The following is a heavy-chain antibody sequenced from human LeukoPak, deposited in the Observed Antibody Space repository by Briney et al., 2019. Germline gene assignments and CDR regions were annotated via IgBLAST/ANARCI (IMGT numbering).Heavy chain of an antibody. D-gene: IGHD3-16*01. Sequence: GGSQRLSCAASGFTFSDYDMHWVRQATGKGLEWVSAVGTAGDTYYPGSVKGRFTISRENAKNSFYLQMNSLRVGDTAVYYCARSKVITFGGVNYGMDVWGQGTTVTVSS. V-gene: IGHV3-13*01. CDR3: ARSKVITFGGVNYGMDV. CDR1: GFTFSDYD. CDR2: VGTAGDT. J-gene: IGHJ6*02.